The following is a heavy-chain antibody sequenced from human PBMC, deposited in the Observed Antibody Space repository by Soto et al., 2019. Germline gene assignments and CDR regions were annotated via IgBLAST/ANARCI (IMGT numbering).Heavy chain of an antibody. CDR3: AKYADTAPARCFDS. J-gene: IGHJ4*03. V-gene: IGHV3-23*01. Sequence: TGGSLRLSCAASGFTFSSYAMTWVRQAPGKGLEWVSVIGSDSGGIQYADSVKGRFTISRDSSTNTMYLQMNNLRAEDTAIYYCAKYADTAPARCFDSWGQGTLVTVSS. D-gene: IGHD5-18*01. CDR1: GFTFSSYA. CDR2: IGSDSGGI.